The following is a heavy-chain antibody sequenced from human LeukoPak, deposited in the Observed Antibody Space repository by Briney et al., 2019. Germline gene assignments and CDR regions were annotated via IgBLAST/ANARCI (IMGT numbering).Heavy chain of an antibody. CDR3: ARRITVTPYYYYYYGMDV. D-gene: IGHD4-17*01. Sequence: SQTLSLTCAVSGGSISSGGYSWSWIRQPPGKGLEWIGEINHSGSTNYNPSLKSRVTISVDTSKNQFSLKLSSVTAADTAVYYCARRITVTPYYYYYYGMDVWGQGTTVTVSS. J-gene: IGHJ6*02. V-gene: IGHV4-30-2*01. CDR2: INHSGST. CDR1: GGSISSGGYS.